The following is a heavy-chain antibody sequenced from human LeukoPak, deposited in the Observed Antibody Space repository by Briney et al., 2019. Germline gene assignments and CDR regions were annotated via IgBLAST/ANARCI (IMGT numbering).Heavy chain of an antibody. V-gene: IGHV3-7*01. J-gene: IGHJ4*02. Sequence: GGSLRLSCVASGFTFRDYWMTWVRQAPGKGLEWVANIKEDGSQINHVDSVKGRFTISRDNAKNSPYLQMNSLRVEDTAVYYCAKHKIAWRTFDCWGQGTLVTVSS. CDR2: IKEDGSQI. D-gene: IGHD1/OR15-1a*01. CDR1: GFTFRDYW. CDR3: AKHKIAWRTFDC.